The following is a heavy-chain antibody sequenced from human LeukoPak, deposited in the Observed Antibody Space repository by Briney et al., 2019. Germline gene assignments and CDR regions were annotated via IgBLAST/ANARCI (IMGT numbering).Heavy chain of an antibody. CDR3: ARDRVYGWGLITGTTEDFDY. Sequence: KPGGSLRLSCAASGFTFSSYSMNWVRQAPGKGLEWVSSISSSSSYIYYADSVKGRFTISRDNAKNSLYLQMNSLRAEDTAVYYCARDRVYGWGLITGTTEDFDYWGQGTLVTVSS. J-gene: IGHJ4*02. CDR2: ISSSSSYI. CDR1: GFTFSSYS. V-gene: IGHV3-21*01. D-gene: IGHD1-7*01.